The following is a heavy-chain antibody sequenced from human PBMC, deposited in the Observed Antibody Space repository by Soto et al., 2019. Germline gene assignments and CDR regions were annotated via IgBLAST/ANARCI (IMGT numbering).Heavy chain of an antibody. J-gene: IGHJ6*02. Sequence: GSLRLSCTASGFTFGDYALSWVRQAPGKGLEWVGFIRSKAYGGTTEYAASVKGRFTISRDDSKSIAYLQMNSLKTEDTAVYYCTRAAYYYYYGMDVWGQGTTVTVSS. V-gene: IGHV3-49*04. CDR2: IRSKAYGGTT. CDR1: GFTFGDYA. CDR3: TRAAYYYYYGMDV. D-gene: IGHD2-15*01.